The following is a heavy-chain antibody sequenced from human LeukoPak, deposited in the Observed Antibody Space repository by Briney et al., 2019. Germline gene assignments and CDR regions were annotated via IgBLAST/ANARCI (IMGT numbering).Heavy chain of an antibody. CDR3: AKDPTDFDSSGQTYFDY. V-gene: IGHV3-23*01. D-gene: IGHD3-22*01. Sequence: GGSLRLSCVASGFTFSSCAMSWVRQAPGKGLEWVSAISTSGGRTFYADSVKGRFTISRDNSKNTLYLQVNSLKAEDTAIYYCAKDPTDFDSSGQTYFDYWGQGTLVTVSS. CDR1: GFTFSSCA. CDR2: ISTSGGRT. J-gene: IGHJ4*02.